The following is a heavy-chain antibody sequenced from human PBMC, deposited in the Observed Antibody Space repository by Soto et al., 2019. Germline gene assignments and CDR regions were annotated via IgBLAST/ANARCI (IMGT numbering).Heavy chain of an antibody. CDR2: IYPSGRT. D-gene: IGHD2-8*01. CDR3: ARAWWGVGSVTGYYYGMDV. Sequence: QLQLQESGSGLVKPSQTLSLTCTVSGGSIATGGYSWNWIRQSPGKGLEWIGYIYPSGRTNYNPSVKGRVTILVDRSKNQFSLKVTSVTAADTAVYYCARAWWGVGSVTGYYYGMDVWGQGTTVTVSS. V-gene: IGHV4-30-2*06. J-gene: IGHJ6*02. CDR1: GGSIATGGYS.